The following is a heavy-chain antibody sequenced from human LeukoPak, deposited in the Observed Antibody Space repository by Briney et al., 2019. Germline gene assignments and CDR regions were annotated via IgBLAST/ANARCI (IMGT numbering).Heavy chain of an antibody. CDR2: IYPGDSDT. Sequence: GESPKISCKGSGYSFTSYWTGWVRQMPGKGLEWMGIIYPGDSDTRYSPSFQGQVTISADKSISTACLQWSSLKASDTAMYYCARQPELGIYDYWGQGTLVTVSS. V-gene: IGHV5-51*01. CDR3: ARQPELGIYDY. J-gene: IGHJ4*02. CDR1: GYSFTSYW. D-gene: IGHD7-27*01.